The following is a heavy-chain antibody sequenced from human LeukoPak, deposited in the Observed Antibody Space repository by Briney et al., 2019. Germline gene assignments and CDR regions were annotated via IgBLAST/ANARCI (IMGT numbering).Heavy chain of an antibody. Sequence: GGSLRLSCAASGFTFSSYWMHWVRQAPGKGLVWVSRINTDGSSTSYADSVKGRFTISRDNAKNTLYLQMNSLRAEDTAVYYCARRKLGKRDDAFDIWGQGTMVTVSS. J-gene: IGHJ3*02. D-gene: IGHD7-27*01. V-gene: IGHV3-74*01. CDR1: GFTFSSYW. CDR3: ARRKLGKRDDAFDI. CDR2: INTDGSST.